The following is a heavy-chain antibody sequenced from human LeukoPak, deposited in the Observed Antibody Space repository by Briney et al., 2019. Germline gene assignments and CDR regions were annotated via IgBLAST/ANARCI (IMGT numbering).Heavy chain of an antibody. V-gene: IGHV3-21*01. J-gene: IGHJ5*02. D-gene: IGHD2-8*02. CDR1: GFTFSSYS. Sequence: GGSLRLSCAASGFTFSSYSMNWVRQAPGKGLDWVSSISSSSSYIYYADSVKGRFTISRDNAKNSLYLQMNSLRAEDTAVYYCARAPFGGVTFDPWGQGTLVTVSS. CDR3: ARAPFGGVTFDP. CDR2: ISSSSSYI.